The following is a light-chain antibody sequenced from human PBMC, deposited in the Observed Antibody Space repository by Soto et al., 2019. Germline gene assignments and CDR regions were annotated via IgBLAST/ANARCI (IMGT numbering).Light chain of an antibody. V-gene: IGLV1-40*01. CDR3: QSYDSSLTSWV. CDR2: GNS. J-gene: IGLJ3*02. CDR1: SSNIGTVYD. Sequence: QSVLTQPPSVSGAPGQRVTISCTGHSSNIGTVYDVHWYRQLPGTAPRLLIYGNSNRPSGVPDRFSISKSDTSVSLAITGLQAEDEADYYCQSYDSSLTSWVFGGGTKVTVL.